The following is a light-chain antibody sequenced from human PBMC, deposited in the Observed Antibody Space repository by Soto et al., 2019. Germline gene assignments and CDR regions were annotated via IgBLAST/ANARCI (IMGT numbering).Light chain of an antibody. CDR2: NNN. CDR3: TAWDDSLNGVL. J-gene: IGLJ2*01. Sequence: QSVLTQPPSASGTPGQRVTISCSGSNSNIGSNPVHWYQQLPGTAPKLLIHNNNQRPSGVPDRFSGSKSGTSASLAISGLPSEDGAVYYFTAWDDSLNGVLFGGGTKLTVL. V-gene: IGLV1-44*01. CDR1: NSNIGSNP.